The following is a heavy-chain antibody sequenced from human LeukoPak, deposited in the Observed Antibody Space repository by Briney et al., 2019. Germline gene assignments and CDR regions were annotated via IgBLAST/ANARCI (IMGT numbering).Heavy chain of an antibody. CDR2: IWNDGSNK. J-gene: IGHJ4*02. CDR3: AREAVAPSGIAAAGTSFHFDY. CDR1: GFTFSSYG. D-gene: IGHD6-13*01. Sequence: GRSLRLSCAASGFTFSSYGMHWVRQAPGKGLEWVAVIWNDGSNKYYADSVKGRFTISRDNSKNTLYLQMNSLRAEDTAVYYCAREAVAPSGIAAAGTSFHFDYWGQGTLVTVSS. V-gene: IGHV3-33*01.